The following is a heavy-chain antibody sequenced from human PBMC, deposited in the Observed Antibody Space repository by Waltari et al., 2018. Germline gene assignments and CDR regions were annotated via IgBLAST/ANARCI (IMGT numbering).Heavy chain of an antibody. V-gene: IGHV1-24*01. CDR3: ATYRGGYSYGFDY. CDR2: FDPEDGET. J-gene: IGHJ4*02. Sequence: QVQRVQSGAAVKKTGASVKVYCKVSGYTLTELSMHWVRPSPGNGLEWMGGFDPEDGETIYAQKFLGRVTMTEDTSTDTAYMELSSLRSEDTAVYYCATYRGGYSYGFDYWGQGTLVTVSS. CDR1: GYTLTELS. D-gene: IGHD5-18*01.